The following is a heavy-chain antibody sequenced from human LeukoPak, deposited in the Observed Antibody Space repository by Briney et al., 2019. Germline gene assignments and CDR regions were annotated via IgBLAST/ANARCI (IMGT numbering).Heavy chain of an antibody. Sequence: PSQTLSLTCTVSGGSISSGSYYWSWIRQPAGKGLEWIGRIYTSGSTNYNPSLKSRVTISVDTSKSQFSLKLSSVTAADTAVYYCARVRLTGDQYYYYYYYMDVWGKGTTVTVSS. CDR2: IYTSGST. V-gene: IGHV4-61*02. CDR3: ARVRLTGDQYYYYYYYMDV. CDR1: GGSISSGSYY. D-gene: IGHD7-27*01. J-gene: IGHJ6*03.